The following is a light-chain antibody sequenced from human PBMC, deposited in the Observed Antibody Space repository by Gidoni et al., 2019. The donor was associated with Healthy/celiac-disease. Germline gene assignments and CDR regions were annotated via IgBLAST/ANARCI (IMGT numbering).Light chain of an antibody. CDR2: AAS. CDR1: QSISSY. V-gene: IGKV1-39*01. Sequence: DIQMTQSPSSLSASVGDRVNITCRASQSISSYLNWYQQKPGKAPKLLIYAASSLQSGVPSRCSGSGSGTDFTLTISSLQPEDFATYYCQQSYSTPLTFGGGTKVEIK. J-gene: IGKJ4*01. CDR3: QQSYSTPLT.